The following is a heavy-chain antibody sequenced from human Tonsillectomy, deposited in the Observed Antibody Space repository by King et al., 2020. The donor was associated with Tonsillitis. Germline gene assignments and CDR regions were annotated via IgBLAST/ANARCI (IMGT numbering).Heavy chain of an antibody. V-gene: IGHV3-15*01. D-gene: IGHD3-22*01. CDR2: IKSKSDGATT. CDR1: GFTFNNAG. Sequence: EVQLVQSGGGLVKPGGSLRLSCAASGFTFNNAGMSWVRQAPGKGPEWVGRIKSKSDGATTDYAAPVKGRFTISRDDSKNTMYLQMNSLKIEDTAVYYCSSHNQYYSDSSDAYFHPWGRGTLVTVSS. J-gene: IGHJ2*01. CDR3: SSHNQYYSDSSDAYFHP.